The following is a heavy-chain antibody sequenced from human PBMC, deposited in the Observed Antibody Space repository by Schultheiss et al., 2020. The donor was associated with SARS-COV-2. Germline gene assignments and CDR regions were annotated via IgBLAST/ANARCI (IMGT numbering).Heavy chain of an antibody. Sequence: SQTLSLTCTVSGGSVSSGSYYWGWIRQPPGKGLEWIGSIYYSGSTYYNPSLKSRVTISVDTSKNQFSLKLSSVTAADTAVYYCARRKTGYSSGWWGFDYWGQGTLVTVSS. D-gene: IGHD6-19*01. CDR1: GGSVSSGSYY. CDR3: ARRKTGYSSGWWGFDY. CDR2: IYYSGST. J-gene: IGHJ4*02. V-gene: IGHV4-39*01.